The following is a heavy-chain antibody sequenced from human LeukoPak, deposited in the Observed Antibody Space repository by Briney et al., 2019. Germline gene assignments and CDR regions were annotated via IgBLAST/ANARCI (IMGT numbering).Heavy chain of an antibody. CDR1: GGSISSYY. J-gene: IGHJ4*02. CDR3: ARGHDPVVVINFGYYFDY. CDR2: IYYSGST. D-gene: IGHD3-22*01. Sequence: SETLSLTCTVSGGSISSYYWSWIRQPPGKGLEWIGYIYYSGSTNYNPSLKSRVTISVDTSKNQFSLKLSSVTAADTAVYYCARGHDPVVVINFGYYFDYGGQGTLVTVSS. V-gene: IGHV4-59*01.